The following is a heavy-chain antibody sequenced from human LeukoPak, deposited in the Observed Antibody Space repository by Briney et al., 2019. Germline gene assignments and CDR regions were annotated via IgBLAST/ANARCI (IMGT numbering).Heavy chain of an antibody. Sequence: ASVKVSCKVSGYTLTQLSMHWVRQAPGKGLEWMGGFDPEDGETIYAQKFQGRVTMTRDMSTSTVYMELSSLRSEDTAVYYCARVRRRDGYNLGRVVFDYWGQGTLVTVSS. CDR2: FDPEDGET. CDR3: ARVRRRDGYNLGRVVFDY. CDR1: GYTLTQLS. V-gene: IGHV1-24*01. D-gene: IGHD5-24*01. J-gene: IGHJ4*02.